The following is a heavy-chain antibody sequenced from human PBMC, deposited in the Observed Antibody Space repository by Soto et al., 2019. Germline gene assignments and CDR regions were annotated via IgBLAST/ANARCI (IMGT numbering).Heavy chain of an antibody. V-gene: IGHV3-23*01. Sequence: DVQLLESGGGLVQPEGSLRLSCADSGFTFSSYAMGWVRQGPGKGLEWVAVVSIGGSTHYADSVRGRFTISRDNSKNTLSLQMNSLTAEDTAVYFCAKRRGAGGHFDYWGQGALVTVPS. J-gene: IGHJ4*02. CDR1: GFTFSSYA. CDR3: AKRRGAGGHFDY. D-gene: IGHD2-15*01. CDR2: VSIGGST.